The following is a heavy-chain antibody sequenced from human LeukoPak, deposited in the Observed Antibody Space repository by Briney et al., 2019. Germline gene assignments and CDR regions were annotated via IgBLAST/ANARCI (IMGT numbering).Heavy chain of an antibody. CDR2: INHSGST. J-gene: IGHJ3*02. CDR1: GGSFSGYY. V-gene: IGHV4-34*09. D-gene: IGHD3-10*01. Sequence: SETLSLTCAVYGGSFSGYYWSWIRQPPGKGLEWIGEINHSGSTNYNPSLKSRVTISVDTSKNQFSLKLSSVTAADTAVYYCARSVTMVRGAKAPGAFDIWGQGTMVTVSS. CDR3: ARSVTMVRGAKAPGAFDI.